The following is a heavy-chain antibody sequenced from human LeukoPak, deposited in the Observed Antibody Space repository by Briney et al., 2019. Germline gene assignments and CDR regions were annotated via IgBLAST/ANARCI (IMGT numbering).Heavy chain of an antibody. Sequence: TSETLSLTCTVSGGSINGYYWSWIRQPPGKGLEWIGYISYSGSGNSNPSLKGRVTISADTSRNQFSLKLSSVTAADTAVYYCARRNYGDYDHYFDYWGQGTLVTVSS. J-gene: IGHJ4*02. V-gene: IGHV4-59*08. CDR2: ISYSGSG. CDR1: GGSINGYY. CDR3: ARRNYGDYDHYFDY. D-gene: IGHD4-17*01.